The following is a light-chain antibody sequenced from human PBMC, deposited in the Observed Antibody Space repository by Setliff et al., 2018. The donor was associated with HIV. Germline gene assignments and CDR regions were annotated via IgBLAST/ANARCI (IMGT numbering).Light chain of an antibody. CDR1: SSDIGGYSY. CDR3: SSYAITNTLP. CDR2: EVS. Sequence: ALTQPASVSGSPGQSITISCTGTSSDIGGYSYVSWYQQHPGKAPKLIIYEVSNRPSGVSNRFSGSKSGYTASLTISGLQAEDEADYYCSSYAITNTLPFGTGTK. J-gene: IGLJ1*01. V-gene: IGLV2-14*01.